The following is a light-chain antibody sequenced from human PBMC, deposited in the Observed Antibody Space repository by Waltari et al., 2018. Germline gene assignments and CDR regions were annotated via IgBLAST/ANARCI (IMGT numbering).Light chain of an antibody. J-gene: IGLJ3*02. CDR1: SPNIGSNY. Sequence: QSVLIQPPSASGTPGQRITISCSGSSPNIGSNYVYWYQQVPGTAPRPLIYMTDQRPSGVPDRFPASKPGTSASLAINGLRSEDEADYYCATWDDSLSVVLFGGGTTLTVL. CDR3: ATWDDSLSVVL. V-gene: IGLV1-47*01. CDR2: MTD.